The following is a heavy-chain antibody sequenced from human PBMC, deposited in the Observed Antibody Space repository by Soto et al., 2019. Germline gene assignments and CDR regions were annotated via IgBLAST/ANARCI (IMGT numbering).Heavy chain of an antibody. CDR1: GFTFSNFE. D-gene: IGHD1-20*01. J-gene: IGHJ6*02. CDR2: INTAGSTK. Sequence: EVQLVESGGNLVQPGGSLRLSCAASGFTFSNFEMHWVRQAPGKGLEWVSYINTAGSTKYYAESVKGRFTISRDNARNSLFLQMNSRRAEDTAVYYCARAECSSPDCITDYYSYGLDVWGQGSPVTVSS. V-gene: IGHV3-48*03. CDR3: ARAECSSPDCITDYYSYGLDV.